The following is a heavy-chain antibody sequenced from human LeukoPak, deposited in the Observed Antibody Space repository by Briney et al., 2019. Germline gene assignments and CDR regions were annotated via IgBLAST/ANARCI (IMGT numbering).Heavy chain of an antibody. Sequence: PGGSLRLSCAASGFIFSRYWMHWVRQAPGKELVWVSRINNDGSITSSADSVKGRFTISRDNAKDMLYLQMDSPRVEDTAIYYCARGPSVLGAIDNWGQGTLVAVSS. CDR3: ARGPSVLGAIDN. J-gene: IGHJ4*02. D-gene: IGHD3-10*01. CDR2: INNDGSIT. V-gene: IGHV3-74*01. CDR1: GFIFSRYW.